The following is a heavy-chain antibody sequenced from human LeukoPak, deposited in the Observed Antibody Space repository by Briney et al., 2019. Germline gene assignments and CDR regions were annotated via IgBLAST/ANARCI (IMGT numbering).Heavy chain of an antibody. J-gene: IGHJ3*02. Sequence: GGSLRLSCAASGFTFSSYSMNWVRQAPGKGLEWVSSISSSSSYIYYADSVKGRFTISRDNAKNSLYLQMNSLRAEDTAAYYCARDHGVYYDSSGYYNLPQNDAFDIWGQGTMVTVSS. D-gene: IGHD3-22*01. CDR2: ISSSSSYI. V-gene: IGHV3-21*01. CDR1: GFTFSSYS. CDR3: ARDHGVYYDSSGYYNLPQNDAFDI.